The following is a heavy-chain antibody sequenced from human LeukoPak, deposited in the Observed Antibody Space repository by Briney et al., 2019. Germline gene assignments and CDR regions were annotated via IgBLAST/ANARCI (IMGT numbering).Heavy chain of an antibody. D-gene: IGHD2-2*01. CDR3: AWGTGYCSSTSCSSYYFDY. V-gene: IGHV1-69*01. Sequence: SVKLSCKASGATFSSYAISWVRHAPGQGLEWMVGIIPIFGTANYAQKFQGTVTITADESTSTAYMELSSLRSEDTAVYYCAWGTGYCSSTSCSSYYFDYWGQGTLVTVSS. CDR1: GATFSSYA. CDR2: IIPIFGTA. J-gene: IGHJ4*02.